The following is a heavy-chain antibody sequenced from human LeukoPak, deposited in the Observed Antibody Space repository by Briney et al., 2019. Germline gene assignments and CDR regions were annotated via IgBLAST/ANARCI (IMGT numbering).Heavy chain of an antibody. CDR2: ITGTSRAT. D-gene: IGHD3-3*01. CDR1: GIGFSSYT. V-gene: IGHV3-21*01. CDR3: ARDVPNWSTGGMDV. J-gene: IGHJ6*02. Sequence: PGGPLRLPCESPGIGFSSYTMNWVGQGPGKGREWVADITGTSRATHYAHSVKGRFPISRNSAKTVLYLQMNTRRVDNTAVYFFARDVPNWSTGGMDVWGQETTVIVSS.